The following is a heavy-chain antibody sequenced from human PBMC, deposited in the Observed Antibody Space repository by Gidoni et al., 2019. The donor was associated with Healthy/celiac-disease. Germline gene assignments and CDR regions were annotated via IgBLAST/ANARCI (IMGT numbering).Heavy chain of an antibody. J-gene: IGHJ6*02. CDR3: ARGWSTVAVGPDYYYGMDV. V-gene: IGHV1-18*04. D-gene: IGHD6-19*01. CDR2: ISAYHGNT. CDR1: GYTFTSYG. Sequence: QVQLVQSGAEVKKPGASVKVSCKASGYTFTSYGISWVRQAPGQGLEWMGWISAYHGNTNYAQKLQGRVTMTTDTSTSTAYMELRSLRSDDTAVYYCARGWSTVAVGPDYYYGMDVWGQGTTVTVSS.